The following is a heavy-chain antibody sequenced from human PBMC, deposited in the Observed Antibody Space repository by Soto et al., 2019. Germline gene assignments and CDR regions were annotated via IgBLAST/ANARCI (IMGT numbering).Heavy chain of an antibody. Sequence: DVQLVESGGGSVQPGGSLSLSCAATGFNFSYYWMHWVRQAPGQGLVWVSRIHSDGSATTDADSVKGRFTISRDNAKNTLYMQVNSLRAEDTAVYYCARGQWGAFDLWGQGTMVTVAS. V-gene: IGHV3-74*01. CDR1: GFNFSYYW. CDR2: IHSDGSAT. CDR3: ARGQWGAFDL. D-gene: IGHD1-26*01. J-gene: IGHJ3*01.